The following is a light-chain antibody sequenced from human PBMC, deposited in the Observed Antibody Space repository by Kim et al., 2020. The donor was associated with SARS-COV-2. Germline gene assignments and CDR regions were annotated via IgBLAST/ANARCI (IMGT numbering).Light chain of an antibody. CDR2: YDS. Sequence: SYELTQPPSVSVAPGKTARITCGGNNIGSKSVHWYQQQPGQAPVLVIYYDSDRPSGIPERFSGSNSGNTATLTISRVEAGDEADYYRQVWDSSSDHVVFG. CDR3: QVWDSSSDHVV. CDR1: NIGSKS. J-gene: IGLJ2*01. V-gene: IGLV3-21*04.